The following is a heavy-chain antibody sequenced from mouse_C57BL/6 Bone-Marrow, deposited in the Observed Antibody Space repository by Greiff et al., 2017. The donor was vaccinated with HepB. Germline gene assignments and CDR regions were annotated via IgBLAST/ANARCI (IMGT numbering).Heavy chain of an antibody. Sequence: QVHVKQSGAELARPGASVKLSCKASGYTFTSYGISWVKQRTGQGLEWIGEIYPRSGNTYYNEKFKGKATLTADKSSSTAYMELRSLTSEDSAVYFCARPLYYYGSSPWYFDVWGTGTTVTVSS. D-gene: IGHD1-1*01. CDR1: GYTFTSYG. CDR2: IYPRSGNT. CDR3: ARPLYYYGSSPWYFDV. V-gene: IGHV1-81*01. J-gene: IGHJ1*03.